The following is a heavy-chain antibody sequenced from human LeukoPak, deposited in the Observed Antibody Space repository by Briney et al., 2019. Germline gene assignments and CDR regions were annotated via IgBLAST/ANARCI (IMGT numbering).Heavy chain of an antibody. Sequence: SVKVSCKASGGTFSSYAISWVRQAPGQGLEWMGRIIPIFGIANYAQKFQGRVTITADKSTSTAYMELSSLRSEDTAVYYCASRGEMANREIDFDYWGQGTLVTVSS. CDR1: GGTFSSYA. CDR2: IIPIFGIA. CDR3: ASRGEMANREIDFDY. J-gene: IGHJ4*02. V-gene: IGHV1-69*04. D-gene: IGHD5-24*01.